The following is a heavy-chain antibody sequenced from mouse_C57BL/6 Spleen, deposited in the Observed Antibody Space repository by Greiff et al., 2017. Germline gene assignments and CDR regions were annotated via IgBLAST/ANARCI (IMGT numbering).Heavy chain of an antibody. D-gene: IGHD3-2*02. Sequence: VKLQESGAELVKPGASVKISCKASGYAFSSYWMNWVKQRPGQGLEWIGQIYPGGGDTNYNGKFKGKATLTADKSSSTAYMQLSSLTSEDSAVYYCSRKGWDWYFDVWGTGTTGTVSS. V-gene: IGHV1-80*01. J-gene: IGHJ1*03. CDR2: IYPGGGDT. CDR1: GYAFSSYW. CDR3: SRKGWDWYFDV.